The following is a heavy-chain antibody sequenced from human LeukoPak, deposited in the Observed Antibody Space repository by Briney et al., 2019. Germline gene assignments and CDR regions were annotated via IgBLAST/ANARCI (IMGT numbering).Heavy chain of an antibody. V-gene: IGHV3-73*01. CDR1: GFTFSSFA. J-gene: IGHJ4*02. Sequence: GGSLRLSCAASGFTFSSFAMSWVRQAPGKGLAWVGRIRTKPHSYATTYAAAVKGRFTIPGDDSNNTAYLQMNSLKTEDTAVYYCTFSRSGYAGIDYWGQGTLVTVSS. D-gene: IGHD5-12*01. CDR3: TFSRSGYAGIDY. CDR2: IRTKPHSYAT.